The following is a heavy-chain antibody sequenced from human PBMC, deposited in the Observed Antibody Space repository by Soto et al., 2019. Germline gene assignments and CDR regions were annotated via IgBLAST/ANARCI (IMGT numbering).Heavy chain of an antibody. CDR3: ARDPSYYYYYGMDV. V-gene: IGHV3-21*01. J-gene: IGHJ6*02. CDR1: GFTFSSYS. Sequence: ESGGGLVKPGGSLRLSCAASGFTFSSYSMNWVRQAPGKGLEWVSSISSSSSYIYYADSVKGRFTISRDNAKNSLYLQMNSLRAEDTAVYYCARDPSYYYYYGMDVWGQGTTVTVSS. CDR2: ISSSSSYI.